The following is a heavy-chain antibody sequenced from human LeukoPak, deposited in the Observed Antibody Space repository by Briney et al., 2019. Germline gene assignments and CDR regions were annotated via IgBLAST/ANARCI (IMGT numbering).Heavy chain of an antibody. CDR1: GYTFTGYY. CDR3: ARGDTEGEAFDI. D-gene: IGHD1-26*01. Sequence: ASVKVSCKASGYTFTGYYMHWVRQAPGQGLEWMGWINPNSGGTNYAQKFQGRVTMTRDTSMSTAYMELSRLRSDDTAVYYCARGDTEGEAFDIWGQGTMVTVPS. CDR2: INPNSGGT. V-gene: IGHV1-2*02. J-gene: IGHJ3*02.